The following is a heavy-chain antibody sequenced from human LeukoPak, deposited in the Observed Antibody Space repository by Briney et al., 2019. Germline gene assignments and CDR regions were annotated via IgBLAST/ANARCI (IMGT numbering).Heavy chain of an antibody. CDR3: ARVDTDVGGIDY. J-gene: IGHJ4*02. CDR1: GFTFSKYW. D-gene: IGHD5-18*01. Sequence: GGSLRLSCVASGFTFSKYWMHWVRQAPGKGLVWVSRIKSDGSSTSYADSVKGRFTISRDNAKNTLYLQMNSLRAEDTAVYYCARVDTDVGGIDYWGQGTLVTVSS. CDR2: IKSDGSST. V-gene: IGHV3-74*01.